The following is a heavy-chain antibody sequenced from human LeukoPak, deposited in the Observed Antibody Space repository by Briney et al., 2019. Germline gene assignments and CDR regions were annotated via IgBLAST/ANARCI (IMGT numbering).Heavy chain of an antibody. Sequence: GGSLRLSCAVSGLTFSSSWMDWVRQAPGKGLEWVASINPDGNKKYSADSVKGRFTISRDNAENSLYLQMNSLRAEDTALYHCARGYSSFHDYWGQGTLVTVSS. V-gene: IGHV3-7*03. CDR3: ARGYSSFHDY. CDR1: GLTFSSSW. J-gene: IGHJ4*02. CDR2: INPDGNKK. D-gene: IGHD6-6*01.